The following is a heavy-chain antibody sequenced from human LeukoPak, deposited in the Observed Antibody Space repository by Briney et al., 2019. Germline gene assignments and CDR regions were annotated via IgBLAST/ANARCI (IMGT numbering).Heavy chain of an antibody. D-gene: IGHD5-24*01. J-gene: IGHJ4*02. CDR2: ISSPSTNI. Sequence: PGGSLRLSCAASGFMFTSYSMNWVRQAPGKGLEWVAYISSPSTNIYYVDSVKGRFTISRDNAKNSLYLQMNSLRVEDTAVYYCARDSQRWGNFDSWGQGTLVSVSS. V-gene: IGHV3-48*04. CDR1: GFMFTSYS. CDR3: ARDSQRWGNFDS.